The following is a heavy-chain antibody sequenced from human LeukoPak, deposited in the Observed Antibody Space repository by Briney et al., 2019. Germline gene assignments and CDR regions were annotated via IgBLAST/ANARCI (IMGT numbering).Heavy chain of an antibody. CDR2: ISAYNGNT. Sequence: ASVKVSCKASGYTFTSYGISWVRQAPGQGLEWMGWISAYNGNTNYAQKFQERVTITRDMSTSTAYMELSSLRSEDTAVYYCAADLITMVRGVIIPRGFDPWGQGTLVTVSS. D-gene: IGHD3-10*01. J-gene: IGHJ5*02. V-gene: IGHV1-18*01. CDR1: GYTFTSYG. CDR3: AADLITMVRGVIIPRGFDP.